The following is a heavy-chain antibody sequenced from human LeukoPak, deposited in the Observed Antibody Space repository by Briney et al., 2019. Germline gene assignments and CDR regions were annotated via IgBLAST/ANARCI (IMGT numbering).Heavy chain of an antibody. J-gene: IGHJ1*01. V-gene: IGHV3-23*01. CDR1: GFTFSSYA. CDR3: AKDYPDIVVVPAARGVQH. CDR2: ISGSGGST. Sequence: PGGSLRLSCAASGFTFSSYAMSWVRQAPGKGLEWVSAISGSGGSTYYADSVKGRFTISRDNSKNTLYLQMNSLRAEDTAVYYCAKDYPDIVVVPAARGVQHWGQGTLVTVSS. D-gene: IGHD2-2*01.